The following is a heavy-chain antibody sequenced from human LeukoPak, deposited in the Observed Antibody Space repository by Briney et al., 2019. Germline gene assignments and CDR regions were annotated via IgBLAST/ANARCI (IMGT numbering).Heavy chain of an antibody. CDR3: AKSVTYYYDDIAT. D-gene: IGHD3-22*01. Sequence: ETLSLTCAVYGGSFSGDYWSWIRQPPGKGLDWVSAISGSGGRTYYADSVKGRFTISRDKSKNTLYLQMNSLRAEDTAVYYCAKSVTYYYDDIATWGQGTLVTVSS. CDR1: GGSFSGDY. V-gene: IGHV3-23*01. J-gene: IGHJ5*02. CDR2: ISGSGGRT.